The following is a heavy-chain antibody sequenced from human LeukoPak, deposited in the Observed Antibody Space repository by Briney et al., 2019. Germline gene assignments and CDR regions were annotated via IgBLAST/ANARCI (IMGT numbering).Heavy chain of an antibody. V-gene: IGHV3-30-3*01. J-gene: IGHJ3*02. Sequence: GRSLRLSCAASGFTFSSYAMHWVRQAPGKGLEWVAVISYDGSNKYYADSVKGRFTISRDNSKNTLYLQMNSLRAEDTAVYYCARDLHAKYSSGGFDIWGQGTMVTVSS. CDR1: GFTFSSYA. CDR2: ISYDGSNK. D-gene: IGHD6-19*01. CDR3: ARDLHAKYSSGGFDI.